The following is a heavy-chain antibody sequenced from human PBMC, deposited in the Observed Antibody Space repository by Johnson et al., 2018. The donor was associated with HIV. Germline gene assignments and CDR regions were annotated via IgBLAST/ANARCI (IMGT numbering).Heavy chain of an antibody. CDR1: GFTFSSYG. J-gene: IGHJ3*02. CDR2: LRYDGDIT. D-gene: IGHD3-22*01. Sequence: QVQLVESGGGVVQPGRSLRLSCAASGFTFSSYGMHWVRQAPGKGLEWVAFLRYDGDITYYIDSVKGRFTIPRDNSKNTLYLQMNSLRTEDTAMYYCAKGQSSGYPKDAFDIWGRGTIVIVSS. CDR3: AKGQSSGYPKDAFDI. V-gene: IGHV3-30*02.